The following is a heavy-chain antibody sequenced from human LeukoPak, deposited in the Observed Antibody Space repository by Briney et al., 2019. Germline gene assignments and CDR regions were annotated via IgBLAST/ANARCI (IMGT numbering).Heavy chain of an antibody. J-gene: IGHJ4*02. D-gene: IGHD6-13*01. CDR2: ISSSSSYI. CDR3: ARDIGGSSSWPYYFDY. CDR1: GFTFSSYS. V-gene: IGHV3-21*01. Sequence: GGSLRLSCVVSGFTFSSYSMNWVRQAPGKGLGWVSSISSSSSYIYYADSVKGRLTISRDNAKNSLYLQMNSLRAEDTAVYYCARDIGGSSSWPYYFDYWGQGTLVTVSS.